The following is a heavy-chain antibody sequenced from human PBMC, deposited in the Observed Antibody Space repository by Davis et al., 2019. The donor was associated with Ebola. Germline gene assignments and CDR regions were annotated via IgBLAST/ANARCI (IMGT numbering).Heavy chain of an antibody. CDR3: TDYYYYGMDV. J-gene: IGHJ6*02. CDR1: GFSLSGYT. CDR2: ISSSSSTI. V-gene: IGHV3-48*04. Sequence: GGSLRLSCVASGFSLSGYTMHWVRQAPGKGLEWVSHISSSSSTIYYADSVKGRFTISRDNAKNSLYLQMNSLRAEDTAVYYCTDYYYYGMDVWGQGTTVTVSS.